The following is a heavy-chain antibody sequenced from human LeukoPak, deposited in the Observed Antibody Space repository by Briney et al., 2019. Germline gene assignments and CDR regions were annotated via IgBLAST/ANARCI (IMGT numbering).Heavy chain of an antibody. Sequence: PSETLSLTCTVSGGSISSSSYYWGWIRQPPGKGLEWIGSIYYSGSTYYNPSLKSRVTISVDTSKNQFSLKLSSVTAADTAVYYCARQGSNYSGSRRYYFDYWGQGTLVTVSS. D-gene: IGHD4-11*01. CDR2: IYYSGST. CDR1: GGSISSSSYY. CDR3: ARQGSNYSGSRRYYFDY. V-gene: IGHV4-39*01. J-gene: IGHJ4*02.